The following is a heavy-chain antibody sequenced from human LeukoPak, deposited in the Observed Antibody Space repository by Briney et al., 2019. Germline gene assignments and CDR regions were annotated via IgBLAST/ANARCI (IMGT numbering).Heavy chain of an antibody. CDR1: GFTVSSNY. CDR2: INAGGGST. V-gene: IGHV3-23*01. J-gene: IGHJ6*04. CDR3: AELGITMIGGV. D-gene: IGHD3-10*02. Sequence: GGSLRLSCAASGFTVSSNYMTWVRQAPGKGLEWVSAINAGGGSTYYADSVKGRFTISRDNSKNTLSLHMNSLRAEDTAVYYCAELGITMIGGVWGKGTTVTISS.